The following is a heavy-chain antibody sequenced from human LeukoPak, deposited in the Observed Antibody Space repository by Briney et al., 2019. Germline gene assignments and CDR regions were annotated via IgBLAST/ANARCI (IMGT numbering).Heavy chain of an antibody. CDR1: GFIFSNYG. J-gene: IGHJ4*02. D-gene: IGHD2-21*02. V-gene: IGHV4-34*01. Sequence: PGGSLRLSCEASGFIFSNYGMNWVRQAPGKGLEWIGEINHSGSTNYNPSLKSRVTISVDTSKNQFSLKLSSVTAADTAVYYCARGRTLNCGGDCYNDFDYWGQGTLVTVSS. CDR3: ARGRTLNCGGDCYNDFDY. CDR2: INHSGST.